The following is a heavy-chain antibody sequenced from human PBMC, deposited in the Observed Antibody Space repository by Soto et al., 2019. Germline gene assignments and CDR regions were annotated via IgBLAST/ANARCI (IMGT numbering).Heavy chain of an antibody. V-gene: IGHV3-30*18. Sequence: QVQLVESGGGVVQPGRSLRLSCAASGFTFSSYGMHWVRQAPGKGLEWVAVISYDGSNKYYADSVKGRFTISRDNSKNTLYLQMNSRRAEDTAVYYCAKAPLDYGGNSPHFDYWGQGTLVTVSS. CDR3: AKAPLDYGGNSPHFDY. D-gene: IGHD4-17*01. CDR2: ISYDGSNK. CDR1: GFTFSSYG. J-gene: IGHJ4*02.